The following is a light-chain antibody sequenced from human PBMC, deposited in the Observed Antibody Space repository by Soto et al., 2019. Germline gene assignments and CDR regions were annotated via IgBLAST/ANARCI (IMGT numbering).Light chain of an antibody. CDR3: QQANSLPWT. Sequence: DIQMTQSPSSVSASVGDKVTITCRASQDISTYLAWYQHKPGRAPKLLIYTASALQSGVPSRFSGTGSGTDFSLTILNLQPEDFATYYCQQANSLPWTFGQGTKVEIK. V-gene: IGKV1-12*01. CDR1: QDISTY. CDR2: TAS. J-gene: IGKJ1*01.